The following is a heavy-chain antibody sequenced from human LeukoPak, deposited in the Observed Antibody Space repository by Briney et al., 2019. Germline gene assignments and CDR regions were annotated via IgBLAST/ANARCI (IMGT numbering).Heavy chain of an antibody. Sequence: PGGSLRLSCAASGFTFSDYYMRWIRQAPGKGRGWVSYISSSSSYTNYADSVRGRFTISRDNAKNSLYLQMNSLRAEDTAVYYCAREAGYCSSTSCYEATLDYWGQGTLVTVSS. V-gene: IGHV3-11*06. CDR2: ISSSSSYT. CDR1: GFTFSDYY. CDR3: AREAGYCSSTSCYEATLDY. J-gene: IGHJ4*02. D-gene: IGHD2-2*01.